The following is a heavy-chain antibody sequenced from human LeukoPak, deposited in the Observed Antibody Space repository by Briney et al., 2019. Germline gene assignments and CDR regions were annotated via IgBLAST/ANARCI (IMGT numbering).Heavy chain of an antibody. J-gene: IGHJ4*02. Sequence: GSLRLSCADSGFTFSSYAMIWVRQAPGKGLEWVSAISGSGGSTYYADSVKGRFTISRDNSKSTLYLQMNSLRAEDTAVYYCAKSLLWYYDFWSGYSPLDYWGQGTLVTVSS. CDR3: AKSLLWYYDFWSGYSPLDY. D-gene: IGHD3-3*01. CDR2: ISGSGGST. V-gene: IGHV3-23*01. CDR1: GFTFSSYA.